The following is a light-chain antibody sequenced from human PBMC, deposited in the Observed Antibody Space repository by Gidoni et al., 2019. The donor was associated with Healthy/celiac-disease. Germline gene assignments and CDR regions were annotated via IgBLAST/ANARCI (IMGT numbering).Light chain of an antibody. CDR3: QQDCSSPPT. V-gene: IGKV3-20*01. J-gene: IGKJ4*01. CDR1: QSVSSSY. CDR2: GAS. Sequence: EIVLTQSPGTLSLSPGERATLSCRASQSVSSSYLAWYHQKPGQAPRLLIYGASRRATGIPDRFRGSGSGTDLTLPISSLEPEDFAVYYFQQDCSSPPTFGGGTKVEIK.